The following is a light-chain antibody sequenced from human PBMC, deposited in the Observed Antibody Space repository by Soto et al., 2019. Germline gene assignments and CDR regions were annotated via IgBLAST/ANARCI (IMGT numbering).Light chain of an antibody. CDR1: QSVSRY. CDR3: QQQSSGSPLT. CDR2: AAA. V-gene: IGKV3-11*01. J-gene: IGKJ5*01. Sequence: IVLLQSPATLSLSQGERATLSCRASQSVSRYLAWYQQKPGQAPTLLIYAAATRATGIPARLSASGSGTDFTLTTSSLVAAEVVADYCQQQSSGSPLTFGQGTQLEIK.